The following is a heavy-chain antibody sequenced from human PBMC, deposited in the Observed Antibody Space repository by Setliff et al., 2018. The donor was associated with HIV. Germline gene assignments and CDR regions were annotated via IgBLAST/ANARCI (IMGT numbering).Heavy chain of an antibody. CDR3: ARGSRKVATIRRYYYYMDV. J-gene: IGHJ6*03. D-gene: IGHD5-12*01. CDR2: INHGGST. V-gene: IGHV4-34*01. CDR1: GGSFSGYY. Sequence: PSETLSLTCAVYGGSFSGYYWSWIRQPPGKGLEWIGEINHGGSTNYNPSLKSRVTISGDTSKNQFSLKLSSVTAADTAAYNCARGSRKVATIRRYYYYMDVWGKGTTVTVSS.